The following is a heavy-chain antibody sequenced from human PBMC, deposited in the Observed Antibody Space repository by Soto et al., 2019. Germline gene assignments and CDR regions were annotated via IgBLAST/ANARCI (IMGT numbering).Heavy chain of an antibody. CDR3: ARGLYYYYGMDV. J-gene: IGHJ6*02. CDR2: INHSGST. CDR1: GGSFSGYY. Sequence: LSLTCAVYGGSFSGYYWSWIRQPPGKGLEWIGEINHSGSTNYNPSLKSRVTISVDTSKNQFSLKLSSVTAADTAVYYCARGLYYYYGMDVWGQGTTVTVSS. V-gene: IGHV4-34*01.